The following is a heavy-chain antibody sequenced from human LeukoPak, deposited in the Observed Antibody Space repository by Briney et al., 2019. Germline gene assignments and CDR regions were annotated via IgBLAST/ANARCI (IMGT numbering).Heavy chain of an antibody. CDR2: IYYSGST. V-gene: IGHV4-30-4*01. Sequence: PSQTLSLTCTVSGGSISSGDYYWSWIRQPPGKGPEWIGYIYYSGSTYYNPSLKSRVTISVDTSKNQFSLKLSSVTAADTAVYYCAQTHYYGSGSYYHNWFDPWGQGTLVTVSS. CDR3: AQTHYYGSGSYYHNWFDP. CDR1: GGSISSGDYY. J-gene: IGHJ5*02. D-gene: IGHD3-10*01.